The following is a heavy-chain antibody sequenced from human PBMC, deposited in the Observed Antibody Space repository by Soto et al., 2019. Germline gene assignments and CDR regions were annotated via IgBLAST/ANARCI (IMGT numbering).Heavy chain of an antibody. CDR1: GFTFDDYT. CDR2: ISWDGEST. V-gene: IGHV3-43*01. J-gene: IGHJ6*02. D-gene: IGHD2-2*01. CDR3: AKERAVVVPDTINYFGMDA. Sequence: GGSLRLSCAASGFTFDDYTLHWVRQAPGKGLEWVALISWDGESTHYADSMKGRFTISRDNSESSLYLQMSSLRSDDTALYYCAKERAVVVPDTINYFGMDAWGQGTTVTVSS.